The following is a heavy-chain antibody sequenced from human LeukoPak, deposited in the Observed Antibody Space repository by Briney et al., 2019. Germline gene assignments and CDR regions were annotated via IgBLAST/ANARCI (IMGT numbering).Heavy chain of an antibody. J-gene: IGHJ6*03. CDR1: GGSISSYY. Sequence: SETLSLTCTVSGGSISSYYWSWIRQPPGKGLEWIGYIYYSGSTNYNPSLKSRVTISVDTSKNQFSLKLSSVTAADTAVYYCAKDYGGYYFYMDVWGKGTTVTVSS. V-gene: IGHV4-59*01. D-gene: IGHD4-23*01. CDR3: AKDYGGYYFYMDV. CDR2: IYYSGST.